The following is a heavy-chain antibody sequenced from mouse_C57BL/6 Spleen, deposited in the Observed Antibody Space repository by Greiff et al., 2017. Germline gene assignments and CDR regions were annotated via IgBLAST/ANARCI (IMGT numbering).Heavy chain of an antibody. CDR1: GYTFTDYY. D-gene: IGHD2-2*01. Sequence: EVQLQQSGPKLVKPGASVKISCKASGYTFTDYYMNWVKQSHGKSLEWIGDINPNNGGTSYNQKFKGKATLTVDKSSSTAYMELRSLTSEDSAVYYCARSEGYDPGAMDYWGQGTSVTVSS. CDR2: INPNNGGT. CDR3: ARSEGYDPGAMDY. J-gene: IGHJ4*01. V-gene: IGHV1-26*01.